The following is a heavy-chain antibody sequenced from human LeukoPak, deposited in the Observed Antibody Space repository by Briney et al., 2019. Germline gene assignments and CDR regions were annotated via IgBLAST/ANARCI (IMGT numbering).Heavy chain of an antibody. J-gene: IGHJ6*02. CDR3: ARDPIVAAGYYYGMDV. V-gene: IGHV1-2*02. CDR2: INPNSGDT. D-gene: IGHD6-13*01. CDR1: GYTLSAYY. Sequence: ASVKVSCKAPGYTLSAYYMHWVRQAPGQGLEWMGWINPNSGDTKYAQKFQGRVTMTRDTSISTAYMELSRLRSDDTAVYYCARDPIVAAGYYYGMDVWGQGTTVTVSS.